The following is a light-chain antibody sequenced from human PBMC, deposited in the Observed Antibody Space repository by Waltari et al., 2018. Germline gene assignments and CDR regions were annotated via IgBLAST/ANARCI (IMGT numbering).Light chain of an antibody. Sequence: SYVLTQPPSASVAPGKTARITCGGNHVGSKSVHWYQQKPGQAPLLVVYDDSARPSGIPDRFSASNSGNTATLTISRVENGDEADYYCQVWDTSSDRVVFGGGTKLTVL. CDR2: DDS. J-gene: IGLJ2*01. V-gene: IGLV3-21*03. CDR1: HVGSKS. CDR3: QVWDTSSDRVV.